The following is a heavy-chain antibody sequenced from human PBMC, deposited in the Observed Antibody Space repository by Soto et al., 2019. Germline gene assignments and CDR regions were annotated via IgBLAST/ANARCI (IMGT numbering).Heavy chain of an antibody. CDR1: GFTFSSYA. D-gene: IGHD3-10*01. V-gene: IGHV3-23*01. CDR2: ISGSGGNT. CDR3: AKETMVRGGHFHY. J-gene: IGHJ4*02. Sequence: EVQLLESGGGLVQPGGSLRLSCAASGFTFSSYAMNWVRQAPGKGLEWVSAISGSGGNTYYADSVKGRFTISRDNSKNTLYLQMNSLRAEATAVYYCAKETMVRGGHFHYWGQGTLVTVSS.